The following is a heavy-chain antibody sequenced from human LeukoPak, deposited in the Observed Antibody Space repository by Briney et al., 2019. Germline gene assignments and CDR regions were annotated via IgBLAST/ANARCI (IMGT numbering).Heavy chain of an antibody. CDR2: INPNSGGT. J-gene: IGHJ4*02. Sequence: ASVKVSCKASGYTFTGYYMHWVRQAPGQGLEWMGWINPNSGGTNYAQKFQGRVTMTRDTSISTAYMEPSRLRSDDTAVYYCAIPPGYCSSTSCYTFDYWGQGTLVTVSS. CDR1: GYTFTGYY. CDR3: AIPPGYCSSTSCYTFDY. V-gene: IGHV1-2*02. D-gene: IGHD2-2*02.